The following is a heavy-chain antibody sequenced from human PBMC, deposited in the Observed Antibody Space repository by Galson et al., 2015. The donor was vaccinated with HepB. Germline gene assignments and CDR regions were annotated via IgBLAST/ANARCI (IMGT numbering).Heavy chain of an antibody. J-gene: IGHJ3*02. CDR1: GYTFTSYW. Sequence: SGAEVTKPGESLKISCKGSGYTFTSYWIAWVRQMPGKGLEWMGIIYPGDSDTRYSPSFQGQVTISADKSISTAYLQWSSLKASDTAIYYCARRGYCSGGSCHSHALDIWSQGTMVTVSS. CDR3: ARRGYCSGGSCHSHALDI. CDR2: IYPGDSDT. D-gene: IGHD2-15*01. V-gene: IGHV5-51*01.